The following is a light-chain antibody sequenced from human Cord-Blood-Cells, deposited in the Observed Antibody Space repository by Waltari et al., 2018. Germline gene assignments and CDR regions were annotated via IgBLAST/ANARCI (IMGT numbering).Light chain of an antibody. Sequence: QSALTQPASVSGSHGQSITISCTGTSSDVGSYNLVSWYQQHPGKAPKLMIYEVSKRPSGVSNRFSRSKSGNTASLTISGLQAEDEADYYCCSYAGSSTYVFGTGTKVTVL. V-gene: IGLV2-23*02. CDR3: CSYAGSSTYV. CDR2: EVS. J-gene: IGLJ1*01. CDR1: SSDVGSYNL.